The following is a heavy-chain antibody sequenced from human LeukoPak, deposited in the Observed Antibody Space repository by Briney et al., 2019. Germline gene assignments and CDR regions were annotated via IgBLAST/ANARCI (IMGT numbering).Heavy chain of an antibody. CDR3: ARQARSYYGMDV. CDR1: GGSISSYY. CDR2: IYYSGST. J-gene: IGHJ6*02. Sequence: SETLSLTCTVSGGSISSYYWSWVRQPPGKGLEWIGYIYYSGSTNYNPSLKSRVTISVDTSKNQFSLKLSSVTAADTAVYYCARQARSYYGMDVWGQGTTVTVSS. V-gene: IGHV4-59*08. D-gene: IGHD1-1*01.